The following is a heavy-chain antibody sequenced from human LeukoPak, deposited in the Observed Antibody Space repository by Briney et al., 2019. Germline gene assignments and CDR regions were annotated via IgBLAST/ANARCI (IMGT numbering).Heavy chain of an antibody. V-gene: IGHV3-7*03. CDR3: AKDLGDSSGYYYETDNFDY. D-gene: IGHD3-22*01. CDR2: IKQDGSEK. Sequence: PGGSLRLSCAASGFTFSSYWMSWVRQAPGKGLEWVANIKQDGSEKYYVDSVKGRFTISRDNAKNSLYLQMNSLRAEDTAVYYCAKDLGDSSGYYYETDNFDYWGQGTLVTVSS. J-gene: IGHJ4*02. CDR1: GFTFSSYW.